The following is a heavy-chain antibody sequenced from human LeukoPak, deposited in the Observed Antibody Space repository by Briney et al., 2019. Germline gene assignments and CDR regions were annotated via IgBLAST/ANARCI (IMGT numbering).Heavy chain of an antibody. CDR2: ISSSSSYI. CDR1: GFTFSSYS. CDR3: ARVMGYYFDY. J-gene: IGHJ4*02. V-gene: IGHV3-21*01. D-gene: IGHD3-10*01. Sequence: GGSLRLSCAASGFTFSSYSMNWVRQAPGKGLEWISSISSSSSYIYYADSVKGRFTISRDNAKNSLYLQMNSLGAEDTAVYYCARVMGYYFDYWGQGTLVTVSS.